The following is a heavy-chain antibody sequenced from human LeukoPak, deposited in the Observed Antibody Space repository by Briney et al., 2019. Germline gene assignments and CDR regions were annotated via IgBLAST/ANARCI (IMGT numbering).Heavy chain of an antibody. CDR2: INAGNGNT. Sequence: GASVKVSCKASGYTFTSYAMHWVRQAPGQRLEWMGWINAGNGNTKYSQKFQGRVTITRDTSASTAYMELSSLRSEDTAVYYCARDKSSWGFPSFYYYYGMDVWGQGTTVTVSS. J-gene: IGHJ6*02. CDR3: ARDKSSWGFPSFYYYYGMDV. CDR1: GYTFTSYA. V-gene: IGHV1-3*01. D-gene: IGHD3-10*01.